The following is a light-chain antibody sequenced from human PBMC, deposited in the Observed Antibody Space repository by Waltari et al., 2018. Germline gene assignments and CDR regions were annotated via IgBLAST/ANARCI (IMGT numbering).Light chain of an antibody. CDR2: KVS. J-gene: IGKJ2*03. CDR3: MQRTYFPYS. CDR1: QRRQNSSGTTY. Sequence: EVVMPQSPLYLPITNGQSASMTCRSSQRRQNSSGTTYLSWFLQKPGQPPRRLIYKVSNRDSGVPARFSGSGAGTDFTLNISRVESEDVGVYYCMQRTYFPYSFGQGTQVEIK. V-gene: IGKV2-30*01.